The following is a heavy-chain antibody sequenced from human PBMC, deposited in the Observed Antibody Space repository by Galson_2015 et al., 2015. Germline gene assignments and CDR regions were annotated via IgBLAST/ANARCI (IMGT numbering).Heavy chain of an antibody. CDR3: AKGSYSSTWRFDP. Sequence: LRLSCAASGFTFSRSAMSWVRQAPGKGLEWVSAISGSGGSTYYADSVKGRFTISRDNSKNTVFLQMNSLRAEDTAVYYCAKGSYSSTWRFDPWGQGTLVTVSS. CDR1: GFTFSRSA. J-gene: IGHJ5*02. V-gene: IGHV3-23*01. CDR2: ISGSGGST. D-gene: IGHD6-13*01.